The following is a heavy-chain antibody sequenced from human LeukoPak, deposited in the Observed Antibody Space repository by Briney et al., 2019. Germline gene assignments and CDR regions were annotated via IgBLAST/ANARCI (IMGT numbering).Heavy chain of an antibody. V-gene: IGHV4-59*08. CDR1: SGSISSFY. D-gene: IGHD1-26*01. Sequence: KTSETPSLTCTVSSGSISSFYWSWIRQPPGKGLEWIGFIYYTGSTNYNPSLKSRLTLSLDTSKNQVSLKLTSVTAADTAVYYCAADVPGGSYRFDYWGQGTLVTVSS. J-gene: IGHJ4*02. CDR3: AADVPGGSYRFDY. CDR2: IYYTGST.